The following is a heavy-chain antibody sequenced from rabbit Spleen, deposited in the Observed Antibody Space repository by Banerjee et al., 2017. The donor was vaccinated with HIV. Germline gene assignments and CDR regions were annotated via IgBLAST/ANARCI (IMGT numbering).Heavy chain of an antibody. CDR2: IDSGSSGFT. V-gene: IGHV1S45*01. D-gene: IGHD1-1*01. CDR1: GVSFSISSY. J-gene: IGHJ6*01. CDR3: ARDISSSFSSYGMDL. Sequence: QEQLEESGGDLVKPGASLTLTCTASGVSFSISSYMCWVRQAPGKGLEWIACIDSGSSGFTYYASWAKGRFTCSKTSSTTVTLQMTRLTAADTATYFCARDISSSFSSYGMDLWGQGTLVTVS.